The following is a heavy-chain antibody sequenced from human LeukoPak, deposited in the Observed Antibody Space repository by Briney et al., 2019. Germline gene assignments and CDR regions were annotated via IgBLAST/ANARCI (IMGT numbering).Heavy chain of an antibody. CDR1: GFTFSVYS. CDR3: ARDQNCGGDCYYMDV. J-gene: IGHJ6*03. D-gene: IGHD2-21*01. CDR2: ITTSSSDM. V-gene: IGHV3-21*01. Sequence: GGSLRLSCAASGFTFSVYSMNWVRQAPGKGLEWVSSITTSSSDMYYADSVKGRFTISRDNAKNSLYLQMNSLRAEDTAVYYCARDQNCGGDCYYMDVWGKGTTVTVSS.